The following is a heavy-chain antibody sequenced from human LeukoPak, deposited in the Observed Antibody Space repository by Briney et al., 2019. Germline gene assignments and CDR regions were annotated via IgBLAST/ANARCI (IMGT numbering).Heavy chain of an antibody. D-gene: IGHD6-25*01. CDR3: VAAYYFDY. J-gene: IGHJ4*02. CDR1: GFTFSSYW. Sequence: PGGSLRLSCAASGFTFSSYWMSWVRQAPGKGLEWVANIKQDGSEKYYVDSVKGRFTISRDNAKNSMYLQMDSLRAEDTAMYYCVAAYYFDYWGQGTLVTVSS. CDR2: IKQDGSEK. V-gene: IGHV3-7*01.